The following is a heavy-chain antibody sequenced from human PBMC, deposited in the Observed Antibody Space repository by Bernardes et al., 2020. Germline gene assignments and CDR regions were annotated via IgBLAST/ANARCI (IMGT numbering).Heavy chain of an antibody. CDR1: GFSLSTSGVG. V-gene: IGHV2-5*02. J-gene: IGHJ3*02. Sequence: SGPTLVKPTQTLTLTCTFSGFSLSTSGVGVGWIRQPPGKALEWLALIYWDDAKRYSPSLKSRLTITKDTSKNQVVLTMTNMDPVDTATYYCARSLAYCGGDCASEAFDIWGQGTMVTVSS. D-gene: IGHD2-21*01. CDR3: ARSLAYCGGDCASEAFDI. CDR2: IYWDDAK.